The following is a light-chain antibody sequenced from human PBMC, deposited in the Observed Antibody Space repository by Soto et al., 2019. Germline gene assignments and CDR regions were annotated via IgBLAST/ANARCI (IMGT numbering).Light chain of an antibody. Sequence: QSVSESPGKTVTISCTRSSGNLASNYVQWYQQRPGSAPTTVIYEDNQRPSGVPDRFSGSIDSSSNSASLTISGLKTEDEADYYCQSYYNSDHVVFGGGTKLTVL. CDR2: EDN. J-gene: IGLJ2*01. V-gene: IGLV6-57*03. CDR3: QSYYNSDHVV. CDR1: SGNLASNY.